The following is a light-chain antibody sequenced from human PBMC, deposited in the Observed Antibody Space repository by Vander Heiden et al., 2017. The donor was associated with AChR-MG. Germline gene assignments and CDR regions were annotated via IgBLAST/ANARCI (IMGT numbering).Light chain of an antibody. Sequence: SYELTQPPSVSVSPGQTASITCSGDTLGDKYACWYQQKPGQSPVLGIDQDSKRPSGIPERVSGSNSGNNATLTISGTQAMDEAYYYCQAWDSSTVVFGGGTKLTVL. CDR1: TLGDKY. CDR2: QDS. J-gene: IGLJ2*01. V-gene: IGLV3-1*01. CDR3: QAWDSSTVV.